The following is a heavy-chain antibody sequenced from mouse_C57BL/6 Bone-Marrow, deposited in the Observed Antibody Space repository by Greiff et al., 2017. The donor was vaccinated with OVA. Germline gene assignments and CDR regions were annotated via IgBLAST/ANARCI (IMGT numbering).Heavy chain of an antibody. D-gene: IGHD2-3*01. V-gene: IGHV5-16*01. Sequence: EVKLVESEGGLVQPGSSMKLSCTASGFTFSDYYMAWVRQVPEKGLEWVANINYDGSSTYYLDSLKSRFIISRDNAKNILYLQMSSLKSEDTATYYCARVYDYWGQGTLVTVSA. CDR3: ARVYDY. CDR1: GFTFSDYY. J-gene: IGHJ3*01. CDR2: INYDGSST.